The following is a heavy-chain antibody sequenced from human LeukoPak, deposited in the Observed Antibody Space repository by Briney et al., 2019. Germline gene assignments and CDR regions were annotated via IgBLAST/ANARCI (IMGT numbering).Heavy chain of an antibody. Sequence: ASVKVSCKASGYTFTSYGISWVRQAPGQGLEWMGWISAYNGNTNYAQKLQGRVTMTTDTSTSTAYMELRSLRSDDTAVYYCARAQWLRFNMLLGYWGQGTLVTVSS. D-gene: IGHD5-12*01. V-gene: IGHV1-18*01. CDR1: GYTFTSYG. CDR3: ARAQWLRFNMLLGY. CDR2: ISAYNGNT. J-gene: IGHJ4*02.